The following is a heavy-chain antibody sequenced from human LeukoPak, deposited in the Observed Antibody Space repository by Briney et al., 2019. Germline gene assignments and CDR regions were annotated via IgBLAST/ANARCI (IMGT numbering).Heavy chain of an antibody. J-gene: IGHJ4*02. Sequence: SETLSLTCTVSGGSISSYYWSWIRQPPGKGLEWIGYIYNSGSTNYSPSLKSRVTISVDTSKNQFALKLSSVTAADTAVYYCARMGGYSYEWYFDYWGQGTLVTVSS. CDR2: IYNSGST. D-gene: IGHD5-18*01. CDR3: ARMGGYSYEWYFDY. CDR1: GGSISSYY. V-gene: IGHV4-4*09.